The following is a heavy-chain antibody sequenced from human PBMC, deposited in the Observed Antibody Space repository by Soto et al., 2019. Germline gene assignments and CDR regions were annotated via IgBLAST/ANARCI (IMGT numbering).Heavy chain of an antibody. J-gene: IGHJ4*02. V-gene: IGHV3-48*01. D-gene: IGHD3-10*01. CDR1: GFTFSSYS. Sequence: EVQLVESGGGLVQPGGSLRLSCAASGFTFSSYSMNWVRQAPGKGLEWVSYISSSSSTIYYADSVKGRFTISRDHAKNSLYRQMNRLRAEDTAVYSCARVPPDSGGLDYWGQGTLVTVSS. CDR2: ISSSSSTI. CDR3: ARVPPDSGGLDY.